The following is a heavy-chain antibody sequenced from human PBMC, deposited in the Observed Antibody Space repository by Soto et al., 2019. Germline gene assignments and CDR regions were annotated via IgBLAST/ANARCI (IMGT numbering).Heavy chain of an antibody. CDR2: IIAHNGNT. V-gene: IGHV1-18*01. CDR1: GYTFTSYG. J-gene: IGHJ4*02. Sequence: QVHLVQSGPEVKKPGASVRVSCKASGYTFTSYGITWARQAPGQGLEWMGWIIAHNGNTDYAQKLQGRVIVTRDTAMSTAYMKLRSLRSVDTAVYYCARGRYGDYWGQGALVTVSS. D-gene: IGHD1-1*01. CDR3: ARGRYGDY.